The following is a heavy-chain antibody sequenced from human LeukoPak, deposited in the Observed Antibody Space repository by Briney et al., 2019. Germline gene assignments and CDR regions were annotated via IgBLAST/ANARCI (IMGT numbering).Heavy chain of an antibody. J-gene: IGHJ3*02. CDR1: GGSISSSSYY. Sequence: PSETLSLTCTVSGGSISSSSYYWGWIRQPPGKGLEWIGSIYYSGSTYYNPSLKSRVTISVDTSKNQFSLKLSSVTAADTAVYYCARVAGGDYAIDAFDIWGQGTMVTVSS. CDR2: IYYSGST. V-gene: IGHV4-39*07. CDR3: ARVAGGDYAIDAFDI. D-gene: IGHD4-17*01.